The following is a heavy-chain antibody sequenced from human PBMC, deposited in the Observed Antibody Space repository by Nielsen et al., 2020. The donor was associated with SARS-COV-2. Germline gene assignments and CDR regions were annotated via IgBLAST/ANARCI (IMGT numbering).Heavy chain of an antibody. CDR2: INHSGST. CDR3: ARGLCSGGNCYSRGGRWFDP. V-gene: IGHV4-34*01. J-gene: IGHJ5*02. D-gene: IGHD2-15*01. Sequence: WIRQPPGKGLEWIGEINHSGSTNYNPSLKSRVTISVDTSKNQFSLKLSSVTAADTAVYYCARGLCSGGNCYSRGGRWFDPWGQGTLVTSPQ.